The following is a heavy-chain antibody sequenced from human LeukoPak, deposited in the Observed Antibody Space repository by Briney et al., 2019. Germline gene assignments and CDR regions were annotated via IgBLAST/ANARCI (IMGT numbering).Heavy chain of an antibody. V-gene: IGHV3-48*01. Sequence: GGSLRLSCAASGFTFSSYSMNWVRQAPGKGLEWVSYISISSSTIYYADSVKGRFTISRDNAKNSLYLQMNSLRAEDTAVYYCARVVRGVNYYLDYWDQGTLVTVSS. CDR2: ISISSSTI. CDR3: ARVVRGVNYYLDY. CDR1: GFTFSSYS. J-gene: IGHJ4*02. D-gene: IGHD3-10*01.